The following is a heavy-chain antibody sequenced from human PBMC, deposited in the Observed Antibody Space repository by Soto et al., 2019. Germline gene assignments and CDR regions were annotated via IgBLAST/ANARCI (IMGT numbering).Heavy chain of an antibody. CDR3: ARRGITMVRGVIIPQDV. D-gene: IGHD3-10*01. J-gene: IGHJ6*02. CDR1: GGSISSSSYY. Sequence: SETLSLTCTVSGGSISSSSYYWGWIRQPPGKGLEWIGSIYYSGSTYYNPSLKSRVTISVDTSKNQFSLKLSSVTAADTAVYYCARRGITMVRGVIIPQDVWGQGTTVTVSS. V-gene: IGHV4-39*07. CDR2: IYYSGST.